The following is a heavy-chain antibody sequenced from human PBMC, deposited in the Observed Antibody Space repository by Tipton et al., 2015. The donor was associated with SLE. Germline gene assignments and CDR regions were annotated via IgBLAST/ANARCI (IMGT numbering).Heavy chain of an antibody. CDR1: GGSIGYYY. V-gene: IGHV4-59*01. CDR3: ARLLVAAGTTWFDP. J-gene: IGHJ5*02. D-gene: IGHD6-13*01. Sequence: TLSLTCSVSGGSIGYYYWNWIRQPPGKGLEWIGYVFYSGSTTYNPSLKSRVTISVDTSKNKFSLKLNSMTAADTAVYYCARLLVAAGTTWFDPWGQGTLVTVSS. CDR2: VFYSGST.